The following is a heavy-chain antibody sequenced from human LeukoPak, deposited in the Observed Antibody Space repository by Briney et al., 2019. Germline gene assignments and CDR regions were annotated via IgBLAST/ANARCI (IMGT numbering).Heavy chain of an antibody. D-gene: IGHD3-3*01. CDR3: ASQKGDFWSGYYTR. CDR2: ISYDGSNK. Sequence: GGSLRLSCSTFGFNFANYGVSWFRQAPGKGLEWVAVISYDGSNKYYADSVKGRFTISRDNSKNTLYLQMNSLRAEDTAVYYCASQKGDFWSGYYTRWGQGTLVTVSS. J-gene: IGHJ4*02. V-gene: IGHV3-30*03. CDR1: GFNFANYG.